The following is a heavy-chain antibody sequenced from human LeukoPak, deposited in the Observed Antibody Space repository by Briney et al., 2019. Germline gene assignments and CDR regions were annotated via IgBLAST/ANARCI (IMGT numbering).Heavy chain of an antibody. CDR3: ARSASGSYYFDY. Sequence: PSETLSLTCAVSGYSISSGYYWGWIRQPPGKGLEWIGSIYHSGSTYCNPSLKSRVTISVDTSKNQFSLKLSSVTAADTAVYYCARSASGSYYFDYWGQGTLVTVSS. CDR2: IYHSGST. V-gene: IGHV4-38-2*01. CDR1: GYSISSGYY. D-gene: IGHD1-26*01. J-gene: IGHJ4*02.